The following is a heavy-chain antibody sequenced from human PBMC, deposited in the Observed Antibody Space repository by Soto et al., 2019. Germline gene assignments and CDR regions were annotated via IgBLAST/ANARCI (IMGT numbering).Heavy chain of an antibody. Sequence: PSETLSLTCAFYGGTFSGYYWSWIRQPPGKGLEWIGEINRSGSTNYNPSLKSRVTISVDTSKNQFSLKLRSVTAADTAVYYCARSDVKVLGELSLYHPPYYYSYMDVWGKGTTVTVSS. CDR3: ARSDVKVLGELSLYHPPYYYSYMDV. CDR1: GGTFSGYY. CDR2: INRSGST. V-gene: IGHV4-34*01. D-gene: IGHD3-16*02. J-gene: IGHJ6*03.